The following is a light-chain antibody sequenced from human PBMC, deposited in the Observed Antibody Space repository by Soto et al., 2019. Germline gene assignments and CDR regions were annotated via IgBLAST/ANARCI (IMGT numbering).Light chain of an antibody. CDR1: SIDVGGYNY. CDR3: SSYTSSSTS. J-gene: IGLJ3*02. V-gene: IGLV2-14*01. Sequence: SVLTQPASVSGSPGQSITISCTGTSIDVGGYNYVSWYQQHPGKAPKLMIYDVSNRPSGVSNRFSGSKAGNTASLTISGLQAEDEADYYCSSYTSSSTSFGGGTKLTVL. CDR2: DVS.